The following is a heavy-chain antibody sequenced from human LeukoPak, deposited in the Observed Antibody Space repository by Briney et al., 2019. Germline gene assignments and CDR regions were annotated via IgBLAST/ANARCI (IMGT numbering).Heavy chain of an antibody. CDR1: GFTVSSNY. V-gene: IGHV3-53*01. J-gene: IGHJ4*02. CDR3: ARGGRNCSSTSCYRGDLDY. D-gene: IGHD2-2*01. Sequence: GGSLRLSCAASGFTVSSNYMSWVRQAPGKGLEWVSVIYSGGSTYYADSVKGRFTISRDNSKNTLYLQMNSLRAEDTAVYYCARGGRNCSSTSCYRGDLDYWGQGTLVTVSS. CDR2: IYSGGST.